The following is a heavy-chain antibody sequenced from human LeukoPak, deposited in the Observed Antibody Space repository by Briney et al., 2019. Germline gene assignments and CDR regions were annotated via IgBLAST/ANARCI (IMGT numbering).Heavy chain of an antibody. Sequence: GGSLRLSCTASGFTFSSTGMHWVRQAPGKGLEWVSYIRYDGNNKYYGDSVKGRLTVSRDNSNNTLYLQMNSLRVEDTAVYYRARTYNPDHWGQGTLVTVSS. CDR2: IRYDGNNK. D-gene: IGHD1-14*01. V-gene: IGHV3-30*02. CDR1: GFTFSSTG. J-gene: IGHJ4*02. CDR3: ARTYNPDH.